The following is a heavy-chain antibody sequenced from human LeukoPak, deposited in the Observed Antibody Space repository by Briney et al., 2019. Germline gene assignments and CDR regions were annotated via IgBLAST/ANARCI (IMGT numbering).Heavy chain of an antibody. V-gene: IGHV1-46*01. CDR3: ARGVRSDCYSCFDY. D-gene: IGHD2-15*01. CDR2: INPSGDST. J-gene: IGHJ4*02. CDR1: GYTFITYY. Sequence: ASVKVSCKASGYTFITYYMHWARQAPGQGLEWMGIINPSGDSTSYAQKLQGRVTMTRDTSTSTVYMELSSLRSEDTAVYYCARGVRSDCYSCFDYWGQGTLVTVSS.